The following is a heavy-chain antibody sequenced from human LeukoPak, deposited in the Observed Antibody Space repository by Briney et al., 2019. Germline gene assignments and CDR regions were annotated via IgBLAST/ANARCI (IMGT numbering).Heavy chain of an antibody. CDR3: ARAENDYYDSSGYSTRYDY. D-gene: IGHD3-22*01. CDR1: GYTFTSYG. CDR2: ISAYNGNT. Sequence: ASVKVSCKASGYTFTSYGISWVRQAPGQGLEWMGWISAYNGNTNYPQKLQGRVTMTTDTSTSTAYMELRSLRSDDTAVYYCARAENDYYDSSGYSTRYDYWGQGTLVTVSS. V-gene: IGHV1-18*01. J-gene: IGHJ4*02.